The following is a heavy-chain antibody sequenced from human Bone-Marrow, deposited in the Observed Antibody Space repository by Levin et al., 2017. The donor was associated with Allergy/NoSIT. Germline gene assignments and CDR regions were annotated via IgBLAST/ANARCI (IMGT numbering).Heavy chain of an antibody. CDR2: ISSSGSTI. D-gene: IGHD2-2*01. CDR3: ARDFPDIVVVPAALRAQPWVYYFDY. CDR1: GFTFSDYY. J-gene: IGHJ4*02. V-gene: IGHV3-11*01. Sequence: LSLTCAASGFTFSDYYMSWIRQAPGKGLEWVSYISSSGSTIYYADSVKGRFTISRDNAKNSLYLQMNSLRAEDTAVYYCARDFPDIVVVPAALRAQPWVYYFDYWGQGTLVTVSS.